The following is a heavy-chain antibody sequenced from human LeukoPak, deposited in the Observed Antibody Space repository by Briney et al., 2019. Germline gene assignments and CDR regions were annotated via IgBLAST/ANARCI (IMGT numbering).Heavy chain of an antibody. V-gene: IGHV4-31*03. J-gene: IGHJ5*02. CDR3: ARGEPTGTQTNWFDP. D-gene: IGHD1-1*01. CDR2: IYYSGST. CDR1: GGSISSGGYY. Sequence: PSETLSLTCTVSGGSISSGGYYWSWIRQHPGKGLEWIGYIYYSGSTYYNPSLKSRVTISVDTSKNQFSLKLSSVTVADTAVYYCARGEPTGTQTNWFDPWGQGTLVTVSS.